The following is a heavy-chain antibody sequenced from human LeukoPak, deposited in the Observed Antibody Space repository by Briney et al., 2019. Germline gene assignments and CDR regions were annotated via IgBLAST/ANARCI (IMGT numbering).Heavy chain of an antibody. J-gene: IGHJ4*02. V-gene: IGHV3-7*03. Sequence: GESLRLSCAASGFTFSAYWMTWVRQAPGKGLEWLANINEGANVKFYVDSVKGRFIISRDNTKNSLYLQMSILRAEDTAIYYCAKDKGVAGHDYWGQGTLVTVSS. D-gene: IGHD3-3*01. CDR2: INEGANVK. CDR3: AKDKGVAGHDY. CDR1: GFTFSAYW.